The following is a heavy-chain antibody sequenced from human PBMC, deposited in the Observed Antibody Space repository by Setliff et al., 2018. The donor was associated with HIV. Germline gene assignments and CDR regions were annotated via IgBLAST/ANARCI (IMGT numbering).Heavy chain of an antibody. D-gene: IGHD2-2*02. CDR3: ARAYTSTWPSYFDY. V-gene: IGHV3-48*03. J-gene: IGHJ4*02. CDR1: GFTFSSYE. Sequence: GGSLRLSCAASGFTFSSYEMNWVRQAPGKVLEWVSYISSSSTSKDYADSVKGRFTISRDNAKNSLYMEMDSLRAEDTAIYYCARAYTSTWPSYFDYWGLGTLVTVSS. CDR2: ISSSSTSK.